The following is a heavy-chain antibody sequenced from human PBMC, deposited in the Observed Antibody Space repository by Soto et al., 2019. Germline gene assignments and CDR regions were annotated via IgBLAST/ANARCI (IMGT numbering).Heavy chain of an antibody. CDR1: GFTISGYH. CDR2: ISLGSDAI. J-gene: IGHJ6*02. CDR3: TRDCGRGYGMDV. Sequence: EAQLVESGGGLVQPGGSLSLSCAASGFTISGYHLNWVSQAPGQGLEWVSYISLGSDAIYYADSVKGRFTLSRDHARNSLSLQMNSLRDEDTALYYWTRDCGRGYGMDVWGQGTTVTVSS. V-gene: IGHV3-48*02.